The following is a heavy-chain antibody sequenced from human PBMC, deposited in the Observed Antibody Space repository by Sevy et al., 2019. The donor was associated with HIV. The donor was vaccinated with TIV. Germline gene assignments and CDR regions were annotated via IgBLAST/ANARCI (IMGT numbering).Heavy chain of an antibody. CDR2: IKSKTDGGTA. CDR1: GFTFNYAW. Sequence: GGSLRLSCAASGFTFNYAWMSWVRQAPGKGLEWVGRIKSKTDGGTADYAAHVKGRFTIPRDDSENTLYLQMNSLKTEDTAGYYCASVVKNDFWDGHVNYYGLDVWGQGTTVTVSS. D-gene: IGHD3-3*01. CDR3: ASVVKNDFWDGHVNYYGLDV. J-gene: IGHJ6*02. V-gene: IGHV3-15*01.